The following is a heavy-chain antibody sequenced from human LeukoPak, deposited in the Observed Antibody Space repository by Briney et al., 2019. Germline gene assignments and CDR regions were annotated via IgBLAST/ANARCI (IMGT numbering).Heavy chain of an antibody. CDR3: ARALTRDTIFGVVSDPYYYYMDV. CDR1: GGSISSGGYS. CDR2: IYHSGST. Sequence: SQTLSLTCAVSGGSISSGGYSWSWIRQPPGTGLEWIGYIYHSGSTYYNPSLKSRVTISVDTSKNQFPLKLSSVTAADTAVYYCARALTRDTIFGVVSDPYYYYMDVWGKGTTVTVSS. J-gene: IGHJ6*03. D-gene: IGHD3-3*01. V-gene: IGHV4-30-2*01.